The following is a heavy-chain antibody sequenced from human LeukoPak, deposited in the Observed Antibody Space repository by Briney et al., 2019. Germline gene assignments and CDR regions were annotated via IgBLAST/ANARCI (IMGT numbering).Heavy chain of an antibody. J-gene: IGHJ4*02. CDR1: GSSFTSYW. Sequence: GESLKISCKGSGSSFTSYWIGWVRPMPGKGLEWMGIIYPGVSDTRYSPSFQGQVTISADKSISTAYLQWSSLKASDTAMYYCARGRITIFGVVGDFDYWGQGTLVTVSS. CDR2: IYPGVSDT. V-gene: IGHV5-51*01. CDR3: ARGRITIFGVVGDFDY. D-gene: IGHD3-3*01.